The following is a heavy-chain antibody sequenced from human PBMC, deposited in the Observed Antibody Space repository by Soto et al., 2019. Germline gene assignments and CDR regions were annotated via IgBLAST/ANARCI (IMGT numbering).Heavy chain of an antibody. D-gene: IGHD4-17*01. CDR1: GYTFTNYD. CDR3: VRVYGEIDY. V-gene: IGHV1-8*01. J-gene: IGHJ4*02. CDR2: MNPKSGNT. Sequence: QVQLVQSGAEVKKPGASVKVSCKASGYTFTNYDINWVRQATGQGLEWMGWMNPKSGNTGYAQQFRGRVIMTRSTSRSTAYMELSSLRSEDTAVYYCVRVYGEIDYWGQGTLVTVSS.